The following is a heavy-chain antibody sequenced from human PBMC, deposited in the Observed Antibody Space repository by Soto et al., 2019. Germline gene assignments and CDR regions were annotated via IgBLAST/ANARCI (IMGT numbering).Heavy chain of an antibody. J-gene: IGHJ6*02. CDR1: GGTFSSYA. V-gene: IGHV1-69*13. Sequence: GASVKVSCKASGGTFSSYAISWVRQAPGQGLEWMGGIIPIFGTANYAQKFQGRVTITADESTSTAYMELSRLRSEDTAVYYCAIDFFSSRWPEAGLYYGMDVWGQGTTVTVYS. CDR3: AIDFFSSRWPEAGLYYGMDV. D-gene: IGHD6-19*01. CDR2: IIPIFGTA.